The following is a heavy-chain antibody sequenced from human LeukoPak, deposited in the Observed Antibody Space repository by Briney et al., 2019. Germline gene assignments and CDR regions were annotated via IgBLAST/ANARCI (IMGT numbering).Heavy chain of an antibody. CDR1: GYTFTSYD. D-gene: IGHD5-12*01. V-gene: IGHV1-8*03. J-gene: IGHJ4*02. CDR3: ARGGYSGYDFDY. Sequence: ASVKVSCKASGYTFTSYDINWVRQAPGQGLEWMGWMNPNSGNTGYAQKFQGRVTITRNTSISTAYMELSSLRSEDTAVYYCARGGYSGYDFDYWGQGTLVTVSS. CDR2: MNPNSGNT.